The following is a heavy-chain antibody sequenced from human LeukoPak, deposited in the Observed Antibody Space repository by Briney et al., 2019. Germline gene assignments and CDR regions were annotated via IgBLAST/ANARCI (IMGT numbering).Heavy chain of an antibody. CDR3: ARDRGQQLHLFDY. J-gene: IGHJ4*02. Sequence: PGGSLRLSCAASGFTFSSYWMSWVRQAPGKGLEWVANIKQDGSEKYYVDSVKGRFTISRDNAKNSLYLQMNSLRAEDTAVYYCARDRGQQLHLFDYWGQGTLVTVSS. CDR1: GFTFSSYW. CDR2: IKQDGSEK. V-gene: IGHV3-7*01. D-gene: IGHD6-13*01.